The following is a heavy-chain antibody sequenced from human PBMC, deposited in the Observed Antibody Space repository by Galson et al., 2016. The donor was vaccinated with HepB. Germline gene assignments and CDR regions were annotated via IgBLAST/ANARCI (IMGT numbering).Heavy chain of an antibody. CDR3: ARGGDSSGWYEVIF. Sequence: SCKASGGTFRNYAISWVRQAPGQGLEWMGGIIPIYGTTNYAQKFQGRVTITADESTSTAYMDLSSLRCEDTALYYCARGGDSSGWYEVIFWGQGTLVTVSS. D-gene: IGHD6-19*01. J-gene: IGHJ4*02. V-gene: IGHV1-69*01. CDR2: IIPIYGTT. CDR1: GGTFRNYA.